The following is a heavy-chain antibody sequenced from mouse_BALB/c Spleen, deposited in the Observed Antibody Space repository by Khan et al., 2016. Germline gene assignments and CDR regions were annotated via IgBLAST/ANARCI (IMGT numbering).Heavy chain of an antibody. J-gene: IGHJ2*01. V-gene: IGHV3-2*02. CDR2: ITYSGYT. Sequence: EVQLQESGPGLVKPSQSLSLTCTVTGYSITSDYAWNWIRPFPGNKLEWMGYITYSGYTSHNPSLKSRISITRDTSKNQFFLQLNSVTTEDTATYYCATSGNYFDYWGQGTTLAVSS. CDR1: GYSITSDYA. CDR3: ATSGNYFDY. D-gene: IGHD1-1*01.